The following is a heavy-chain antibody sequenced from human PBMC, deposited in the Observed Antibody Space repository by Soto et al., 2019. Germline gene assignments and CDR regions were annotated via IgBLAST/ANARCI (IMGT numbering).Heavy chain of an antibody. V-gene: IGHV3-23*01. CDR3: ARGPSTVATWLDY. CDR1: GFTFSSYA. J-gene: IGHJ4*02. CDR2: ISGSGGST. D-gene: IGHD4-17*01. Sequence: PGGSLRLSCAASGFTFSSYAMSWVRQAPGKGLEWVSAISGSGGSTYYADSVKGRFTISRDNSKNTLYLQMGSLRPEDMAVYYCARGPSTVATWLDYWGQGTLVTVSS.